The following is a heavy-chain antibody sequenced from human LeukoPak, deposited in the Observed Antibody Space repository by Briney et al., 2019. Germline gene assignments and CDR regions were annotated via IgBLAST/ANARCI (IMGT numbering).Heavy chain of an antibody. V-gene: IGHV4-61*01. Sequence: SETLSLTCTVSGGSISGSYYWSWIRQPPGKGLEWIGYIYYSGSTYYNPSLRSRVTISVDTSKNQFSLKLSSVTAADTAVYYCARSSEGRYYYDSSGYSYYYYYMDVWGKGTTVTISS. J-gene: IGHJ6*03. CDR2: IYYSGST. CDR3: ARSSEGRYYYDSSGYSYYYYYMDV. CDR1: GGSISGSYY. D-gene: IGHD3-22*01.